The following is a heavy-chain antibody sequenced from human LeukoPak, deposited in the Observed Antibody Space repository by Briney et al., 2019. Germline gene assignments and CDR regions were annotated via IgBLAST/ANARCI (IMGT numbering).Heavy chain of an antibody. Sequence: PSETLSLTCGVSGYFISSGFHWGWLRQPPGKGLEWIGSIYHSGSTFHNPSLKSRVTISVDTSKNQFFLKLSSVTAADTAVYYCARVYTRRRYASPPYYFDYWGQGTLVTVSS. D-gene: IGHD3-16*01. CDR3: ARVYTRRRYASPPYYFDY. CDR1: GYFISSGFH. V-gene: IGHV4-38-2*01. J-gene: IGHJ4*02. CDR2: IYHSGST.